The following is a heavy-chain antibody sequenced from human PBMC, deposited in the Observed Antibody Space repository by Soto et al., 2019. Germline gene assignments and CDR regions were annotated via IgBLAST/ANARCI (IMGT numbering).Heavy chain of an antibody. V-gene: IGHV2-5*02. Sequence: QITLNESGPTVVKPAETLTLTCTFSGFSLTTSGVGVGWIRQSPGKAPEWLALIYWDDDKRYSASLKSRLTITKDTSKNQVVLTMASVEPADTATYYCAHRILRTVFGLVTTNAIYFDFWGQGTPVVVSS. J-gene: IGHJ4*02. D-gene: IGHD3-3*01. CDR2: IYWDDDK. CDR1: GFSLTTSGVG. CDR3: AHRILRTVFGLVTTNAIYFDF.